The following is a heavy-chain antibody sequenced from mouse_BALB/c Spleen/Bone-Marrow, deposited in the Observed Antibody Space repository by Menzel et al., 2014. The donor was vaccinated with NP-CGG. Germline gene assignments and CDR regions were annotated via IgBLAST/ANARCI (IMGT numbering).Heavy chain of an antibody. CDR3: ARHQRYYAMDY. CDR1: GFTFSSYG. V-gene: IGHV5-6*01. Sequence: EVQLVESGGDLVKPGGSLKLSCAASGFTFSSYGMSWGRQTPDKRLEWVATISSGGSNTYYPDSVKGRFTISGDNAKNTLYLQMSSLKSEDTAMYYCARHQRYYAMDYWGQGTSVTVSS. CDR2: ISSGGSNT. J-gene: IGHJ4*01.